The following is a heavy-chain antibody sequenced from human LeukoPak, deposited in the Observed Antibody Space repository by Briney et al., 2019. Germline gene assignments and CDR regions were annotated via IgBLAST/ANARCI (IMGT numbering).Heavy chain of an antibody. J-gene: IGHJ6*02. CDR1: GYTFTGYY. CDR2: INPNSGGT. D-gene: IGHD3-3*01. Sequence: ASVKVSCKASGYTFTGYYMHWVRQAPGQGLEGMGWINPNSGGTNYAQKFQGRVTMTRDTSISTAYMELSRLRSDDTAVYYCAREEYYDFWSGYLDYYYGMDVWGQGTTVTVSS. V-gene: IGHV1-2*02. CDR3: AREEYYDFWSGYLDYYYGMDV.